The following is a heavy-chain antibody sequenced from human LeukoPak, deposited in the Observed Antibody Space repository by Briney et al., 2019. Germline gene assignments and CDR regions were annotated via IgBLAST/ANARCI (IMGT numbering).Heavy chain of an antibody. CDR2: ISGSGGST. V-gene: IGHV3-23*01. J-gene: IGHJ4*02. CDR3: AKGLESSTPYYDILGPFDY. CDR1: GFTFSDYA. D-gene: IGHD3-9*01. Sequence: GGSLRLSCAASGFTFSDYAMTWVRQAPGKGLEWVSAISGSGGSTYYADSVKGRFTISRDNSKNTLYLQMNSLRAEDTAVYYCAKGLESSTPYYDILGPFDYWGQGTLVTVSS.